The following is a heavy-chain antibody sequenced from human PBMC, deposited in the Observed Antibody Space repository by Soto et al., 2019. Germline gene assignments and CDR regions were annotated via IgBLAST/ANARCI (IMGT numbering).Heavy chain of an antibody. CDR1: GFTFSSYD. Sequence: QLESGGGLVQPGGSLRLTCAASGFTFSSYDISWIRLSPGKGLEWVSVISGGGHNTYYTPSVKGRFTISRDDFKNTLYLQMNSLRTEDTAMYYCAKLRDFVVLPAGILDYWGPGTLVTVSS. CDR2: ISGGGHNT. CDR3: AKLRDFVVLPAGILDY. V-gene: IGHV3-23*01. D-gene: IGHD2-8*01. J-gene: IGHJ4*02.